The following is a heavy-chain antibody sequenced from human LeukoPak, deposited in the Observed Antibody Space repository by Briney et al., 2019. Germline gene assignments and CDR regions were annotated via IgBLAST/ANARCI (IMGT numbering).Heavy chain of an antibody. V-gene: IGHV3-21*01. Sequence: PGGSLRLSCAASGFTFSSYSMNWVRQAPGKGLEWVSFISSSSSYIYYADSVKGRFTISRDNAKNSLYLQMNSLRAEDTAVYYCARDYFIQYSSGDRDAFDIWGQGTMVTVSS. CDR1: GFTFSSYS. D-gene: IGHD6-19*01. CDR3: ARDYFIQYSSGDRDAFDI. CDR2: ISSSSSYI. J-gene: IGHJ3*02.